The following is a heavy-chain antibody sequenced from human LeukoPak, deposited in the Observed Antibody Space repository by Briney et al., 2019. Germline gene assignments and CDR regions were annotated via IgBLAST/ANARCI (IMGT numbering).Heavy chain of an antibody. J-gene: IGHJ6*03. V-gene: IGHV1-8*01. D-gene: IGHD6-25*01. CDR2: MNPNSGNT. CDR3: ARGRLETDYYYYYMDV. CDR1: GYTFTGYD. Sequence: ASVKVSCKASGYTFTGYDINWVRQATGQGLEWMGWMNPNSGNTGYAQKFQGRVTMTRNTSISTAYMELSSLRSEDTAVYYCARGRLETDYYYYYMDVWGKGTTVTVSS.